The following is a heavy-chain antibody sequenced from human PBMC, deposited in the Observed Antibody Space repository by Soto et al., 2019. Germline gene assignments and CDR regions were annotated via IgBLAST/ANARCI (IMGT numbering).Heavy chain of an antibody. V-gene: IGHV3-64D*06. J-gene: IGHJ5*02. D-gene: IGHD5-18*01. CDR2: IRGDGSGT. Sequence: GGSLRLSCSASGFTFSTYAMHWVRQAPGKGLEYVSAIRGDGSGTYYADSVRGRFSISRDNSKNTVYLHMSSLRAEDTAVYYCVVNSYGTWGQGTLVTVSS. CDR3: VVNSYGT. CDR1: GFTFSTYA.